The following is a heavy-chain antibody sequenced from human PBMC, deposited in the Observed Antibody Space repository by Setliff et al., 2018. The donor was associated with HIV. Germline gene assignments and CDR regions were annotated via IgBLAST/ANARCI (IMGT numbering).Heavy chain of an antibody. D-gene: IGHD3-10*01. Sequence: GGSLRLSCAASGFTFSDYYMSWIRQAPGKGLEWVSYISRSVSTIYYADSVRGRFTISRDNAKSSLYLQLDSLSVEDTAVYYCASGALLPTIDYWGRGTLVTVSS. CDR1: GFTFSDYY. CDR2: ISRSVSTI. CDR3: ASGALLPTIDY. J-gene: IGHJ4*02. V-gene: IGHV3-11*01.